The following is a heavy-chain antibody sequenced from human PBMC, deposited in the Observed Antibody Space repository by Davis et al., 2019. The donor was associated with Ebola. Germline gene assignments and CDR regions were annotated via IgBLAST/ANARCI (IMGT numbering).Heavy chain of an antibody. CDR1: GFTFSNSP. Sequence: GESLKISCAGSGFTFSNSPMHWVRQAPGKGLEWVGLIWYDGSVKYYGDSVKGRFTISRDNSKDSAYLQMNSLRVEDTAIYYCAKDTSNIWFDIWGQGTMVTVSS. D-gene: IGHD1-26*01. CDR3: AKDTSNIWFDI. V-gene: IGHV3-33*03. CDR2: IWYDGSVK. J-gene: IGHJ3*02.